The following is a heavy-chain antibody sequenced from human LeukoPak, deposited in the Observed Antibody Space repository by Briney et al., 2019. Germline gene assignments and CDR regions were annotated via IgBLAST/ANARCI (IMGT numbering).Heavy chain of an antibody. CDR2: ISYNSDTI. CDR3: AKDYCGGDCYSGWYFDL. J-gene: IGHJ2*01. V-gene: IGHV3-9*01. D-gene: IGHD2-21*02. Sequence: GRSLRLSCAASGFTFDDYAMHWVRQAPGKGLEWVSGISYNSDTIAYADPVKGRFTISRDNAKNSLYLQMNSPRAEDTALYYCAKDYCGGDCYSGWYFDLWGRGTLVTVSS. CDR1: GFTFDDYA.